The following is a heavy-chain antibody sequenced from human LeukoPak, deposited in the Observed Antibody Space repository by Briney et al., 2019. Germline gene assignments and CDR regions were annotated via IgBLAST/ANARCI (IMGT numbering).Heavy chain of an antibody. V-gene: IGHV3-23*01. D-gene: IGHD3-22*01. Sequence: GGSLRLSCAASGFTFSSYAMSWVRRASGKGLEWVSAISGNGGSTYYADSVEGRFTISRDNSKNTLYLQMNSLRAEDTAVYYCAKSALNYYDCSGYYFDYWGQGTLVTVSS. CDR2: ISGNGGST. CDR1: GFTFSSYA. J-gene: IGHJ4*02. CDR3: AKSALNYYDCSGYYFDY.